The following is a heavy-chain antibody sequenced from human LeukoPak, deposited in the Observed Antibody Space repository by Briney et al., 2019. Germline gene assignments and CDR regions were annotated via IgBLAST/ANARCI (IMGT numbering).Heavy chain of an antibody. CDR1: GFTFSSYE. CDR2: ISSSGSTI. J-gene: IGHJ6*03. D-gene: IGHD1-1*01. CDR3: ARDRTWVNYMDV. V-gene: IGHV3-48*03. Sequence: PGGSLRLSCAASGFTFSSYEMNWVRQAPGKGLEWVSYISSSGSTIYYADSVKGRFTISRDNAKNSLYLQMNSLRAEDTAVYYCARDRTWVNYMDVWGKGTTVTISS.